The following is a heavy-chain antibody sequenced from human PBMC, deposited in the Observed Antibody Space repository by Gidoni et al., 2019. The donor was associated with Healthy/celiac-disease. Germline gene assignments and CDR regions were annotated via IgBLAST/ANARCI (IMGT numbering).Heavy chain of an antibody. V-gene: IGHV3-21*01. CDR2: ISSSSSYI. CDR3: ARDLKQWLSP. J-gene: IGHJ5*02. Sequence: EVQLVESGGGLVRPGGCLRLYCAASGFTFSSYSMNWVRQAPGKGLEWVSSISSSSSYIYYADSVKGRFTISRDNAKNSLYLQMNSLRAEDTAVYYCARDLKQWLSPWGQGTLVTVSS. D-gene: IGHD6-19*01. CDR1: GFTFSSYS.